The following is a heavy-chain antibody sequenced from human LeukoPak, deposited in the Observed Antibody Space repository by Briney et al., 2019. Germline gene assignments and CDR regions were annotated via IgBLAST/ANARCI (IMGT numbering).Heavy chain of an antibody. V-gene: IGHV4-59*01. CDR1: GGSISSYY. CDR3: ARDGGLKKNWFDP. D-gene: IGHD3-16*01. CDR2: IYYSGST. Sequence: PSETLSLTCTVSGGSISSYYWSWIRQPPGKGLEWIGYIYYSGSTNYNPSLKSRVTISVDTSKNQFSLKLSSVTAADTAVYYCARDGGLKKNWFDPWGQGTLVTVSS. J-gene: IGHJ5*02.